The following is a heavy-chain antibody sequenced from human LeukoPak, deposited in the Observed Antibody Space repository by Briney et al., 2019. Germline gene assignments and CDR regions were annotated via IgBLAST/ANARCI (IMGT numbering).Heavy chain of an antibody. CDR1: GFTFSSYA. CDR2: ISGSGGST. Sequence: TGGSLRLSCAASGFTFSSYAMSWVRQAPGKGLEWVSAISGSGGSTYYAYSVKGRFTISRDNSKNTLYLQMNSLRAEDTAVYYCAKIETYSGNYFDYWGQGTLVTVSS. V-gene: IGHV3-23*01. J-gene: IGHJ4*02. CDR3: AKIETYSGNYFDY. D-gene: IGHD2-15*01.